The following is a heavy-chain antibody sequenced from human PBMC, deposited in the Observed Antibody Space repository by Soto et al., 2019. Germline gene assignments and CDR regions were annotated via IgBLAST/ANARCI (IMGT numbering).Heavy chain of an antibody. D-gene: IGHD4-17*01. V-gene: IGHV3-23*01. CDR2: ISGSGGST. Sequence: PGGSLRLSCAASGFTFSSYAMSWVRQAPGKGLEWVSAISGSGGSTYYADSVKGRFTISRDNSKNTLYLQMNSLRAEDTAVYYCAKPDYGDYGWGVAFDIWGQGTMVTVSS. CDR1: GFTFSSYA. CDR3: AKPDYGDYGWGVAFDI. J-gene: IGHJ3*02.